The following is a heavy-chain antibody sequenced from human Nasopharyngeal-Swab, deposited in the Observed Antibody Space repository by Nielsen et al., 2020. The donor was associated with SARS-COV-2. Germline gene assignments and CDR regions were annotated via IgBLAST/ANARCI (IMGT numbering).Heavy chain of an antibody. CDR3: AKRAYWYDS. V-gene: IGHV3-48*03. CDR2: ISRSGSTI. Sequence: GGSLRLSCAPSGLTLSSSEMNWVRQAPGKGREWVSYISRSGSTIYYAYTLKGRLPISRDNAKNSLYLEMNSLRAEDSALYYCAKRAYWYDSWGQGTLVTVSS. J-gene: IGHJ5*01. CDR1: GLTLSSSE.